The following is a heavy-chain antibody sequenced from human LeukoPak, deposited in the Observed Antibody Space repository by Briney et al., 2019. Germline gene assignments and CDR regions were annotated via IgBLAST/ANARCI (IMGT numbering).Heavy chain of an antibody. J-gene: IGHJ4*02. V-gene: IGHV4-34*01. Sequence: SETLSLTCAVYGGSFSGYYWSWIRQPPGKGLEWIGEINHSGTTNYNPSLKSRVTISVDTSKNQFSLKLSSVTAADTAVYYCVRRRKSNDNWGQGTLVTVSS. CDR1: GGSFSGYY. CDR2: INHSGTT. CDR3: VRRRKSNDN. D-gene: IGHD1-14*01.